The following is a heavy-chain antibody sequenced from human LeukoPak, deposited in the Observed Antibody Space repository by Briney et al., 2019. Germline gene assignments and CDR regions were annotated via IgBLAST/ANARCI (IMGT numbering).Heavy chain of an antibody. V-gene: IGHV3-23*01. CDR3: AKDYGDIVVVPAAPDY. CDR1: GFTFSSYA. Sequence: GGSLRLSCAASGFTFSSYAMSWVRQAPGKGLEWVSAISGSGGSTYYADSEKGRFTISRDNSKNTLYLQMNSLRAEDTAVYYCAKDYGDIVVVPAAPDYWGQGTLVTVSS. D-gene: IGHD2-2*01. J-gene: IGHJ4*02. CDR2: ISGSGGST.